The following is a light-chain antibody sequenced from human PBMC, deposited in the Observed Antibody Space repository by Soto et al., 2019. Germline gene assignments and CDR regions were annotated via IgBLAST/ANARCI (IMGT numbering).Light chain of an antibody. J-gene: IGLJ3*02. Sequence: QSVLAQPPSVYGAPGQRVTISCTGGSSNIGAGYDVHWYQQLPGAAPKLLIYDNDNRPSGVPDRFSGSKSDTSASLAITGLQAEDEGDYYCQSYDSSLSGWVFGGGTKLTVL. CDR1: SSNIGAGYD. V-gene: IGLV1-40*01. CDR2: DND. CDR3: QSYDSSLSGWV.